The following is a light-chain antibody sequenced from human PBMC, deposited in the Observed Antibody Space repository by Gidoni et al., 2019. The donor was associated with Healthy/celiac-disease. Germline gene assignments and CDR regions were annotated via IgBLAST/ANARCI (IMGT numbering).Light chain of an antibody. Sequence: APPGQKVTISCSGSSSNIGNNYVSWYQQLPGTAPKLLIYDNNKRPSGIPDRFSGSKSGTSATLGITGLQTGDEADYYCGTWDSSLSAGGVVFGGGTKLTVL. CDR1: SSNIGNNY. CDR3: GTWDSSLSAGGVV. CDR2: DNN. V-gene: IGLV1-51*01. J-gene: IGLJ2*01.